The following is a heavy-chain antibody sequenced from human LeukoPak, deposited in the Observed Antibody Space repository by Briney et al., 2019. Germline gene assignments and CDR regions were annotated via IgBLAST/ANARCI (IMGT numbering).Heavy chain of an antibody. CDR2: INHSGST. J-gene: IGHJ3*02. CDR3: ARLTRITMIVVVITTGAFDI. Sequence: SETLSLTCAVYGGSFSGYYWSWIRQPPGKGLEWIWEINHSGSTNYNPSLKSRVTISVDTSKNQFSLKLSSVTAADTAVYYCARLTRITMIVVVITTGAFDIWGQRTMVTVSS. CDR1: GGSFSGYY. V-gene: IGHV4-34*01. D-gene: IGHD3-22*01.